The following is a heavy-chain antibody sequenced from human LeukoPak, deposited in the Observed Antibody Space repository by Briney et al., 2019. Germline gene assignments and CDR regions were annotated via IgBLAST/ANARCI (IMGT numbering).Heavy chain of an antibody. J-gene: IGHJ4*02. CDR2: IRYDGSNK. D-gene: IGHD3-22*01. V-gene: IGHV3-30*02. CDR3: ASTTYYYDSSGYSLTD. CDR1: GFTFSSYG. Sequence: GGSLRLSCAASGFTFSSYGMHLVRQAPGKGLEWVAFIRYDGSNKYYADSVKGRFTISRDNSKNSLYLQMNSLRAEDTAVYYCASTTYYYDSSGYSLTDWGQGTLVTVSS.